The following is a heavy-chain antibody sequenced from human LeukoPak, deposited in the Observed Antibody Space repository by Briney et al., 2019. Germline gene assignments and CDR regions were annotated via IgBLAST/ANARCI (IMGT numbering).Heavy chain of an antibody. D-gene: IGHD2-2*01. CDR1: GGTFSSYA. Sequence: GASVTVSCKASGGTFSSYAINWVRQAPGQGLEWMGWISAYNGNTKYAQKFQGRVTMTTDTSTSTAYMELRSLRSGDTAVYYCARFTPRLTREKFDYWGQGTLVTVSS. CDR3: ARFTPRLTREKFDY. J-gene: IGHJ4*02. CDR2: ISAYNGNT. V-gene: IGHV1-18*01.